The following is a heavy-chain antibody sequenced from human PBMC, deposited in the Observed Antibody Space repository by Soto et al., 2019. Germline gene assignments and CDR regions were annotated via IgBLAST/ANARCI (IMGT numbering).Heavy chain of an antibody. Sequence: PSETLSLTCTVSGGSISSGGYYWSWIRQHPGKGLEWIGYIYYSGSTYYNPSLKSRVTISVDTSKNQFSLKLSSVTAADTAVYYCARFQKGYCSGGSCNDYWGQGTLVTVSS. CDR2: IYYSGST. CDR3: ARFQKGYCSGGSCNDY. V-gene: IGHV4-31*03. J-gene: IGHJ4*02. D-gene: IGHD2-15*01. CDR1: GGSISSGGYY.